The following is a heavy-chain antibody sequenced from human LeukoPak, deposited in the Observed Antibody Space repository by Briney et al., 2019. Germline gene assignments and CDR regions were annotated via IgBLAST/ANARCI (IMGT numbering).Heavy chain of an antibody. CDR2: IYYNGST. J-gene: IGHJ4*02. D-gene: IGHD3-22*01. Sequence: SETLSLTCTVSGGSISSYYWSWIRQPPGKGLEWIGYIYYNGSTNYNPSLKSRVTISVDTSKNQFSLKLSSVTAADTAVYYCARARYDSSGYYQGFDYWGQGTLVTVSS. CDR1: GGSISSYY. V-gene: IGHV4-59*01. CDR3: ARARYDSSGYYQGFDY.